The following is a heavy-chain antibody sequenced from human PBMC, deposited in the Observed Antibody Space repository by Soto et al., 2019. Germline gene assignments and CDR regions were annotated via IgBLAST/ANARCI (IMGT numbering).Heavy chain of an antibody. V-gene: IGHV1-8*01. D-gene: IGHD3-22*01. Sequence: QVQLVQSGAEVKKPGASVKVSCKASGYTFTNYDINWVRQVAGQGLEWMGWMNPDSGDTHSAQNFQGRVTMTRNISISTAYMELSGLRSQDTAVYYCARGSGLHRGYWGQGTLVTVSS. CDR1: GYTFTNYD. CDR3: ARGSGLHRGY. CDR2: MNPDSGDT. J-gene: IGHJ4*02.